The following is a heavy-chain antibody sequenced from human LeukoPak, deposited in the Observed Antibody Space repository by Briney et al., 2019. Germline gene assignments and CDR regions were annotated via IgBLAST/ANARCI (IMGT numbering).Heavy chain of an antibody. D-gene: IGHD2-2*01. J-gene: IGHJ4*02. V-gene: IGHV4-34*01. Sequence: SETLSLTCAVYGGSFSGYYWSWIRQPPGKGLEWLGEINHSGSTNYNPSLKSRVTISVDTSKNQFSLKLSSVTAADTAVYYCARDIVVVPAANPRVVGLDYWGQGTLVTVSS. CDR3: ARDIVVVPAANPRVVGLDY. CDR1: GGSFSGYY. CDR2: INHSGST.